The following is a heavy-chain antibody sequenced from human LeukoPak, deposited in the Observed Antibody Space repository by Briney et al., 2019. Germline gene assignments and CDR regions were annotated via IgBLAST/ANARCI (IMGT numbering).Heavy chain of an antibody. Sequence: GGSLRLSCAASGFTVTTNYMTWVRQAPGKGLEWVSIIYSGGYTDYADSVKGRFTISRDDSKNTLDLQMNSLRAEDTAVYYCARRLEYSGSKGVFDYWGQGTLVTVSS. CDR2: IYSGGYT. D-gene: IGHD1-26*01. J-gene: IGHJ4*02. CDR3: ARRLEYSGSKGVFDY. CDR1: GFTVTTNY. V-gene: IGHV3-66*01.